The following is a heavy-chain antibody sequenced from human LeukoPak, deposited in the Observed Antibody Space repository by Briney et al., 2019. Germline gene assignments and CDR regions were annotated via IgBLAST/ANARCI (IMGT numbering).Heavy chain of an antibody. J-gene: IGHJ4*02. V-gene: IGHV3-23*01. CDR2: ISGGGGST. D-gene: IGHD2-15*01. Sequence: GGSLRLSCAASGFTFSSYAMSWVRQAPGKGLEWVSTISGGGGSTYYADSVKGRFTISRDNSKNTLYLQMNTLRVEDTAVYYCAKEPPGQWWLVDYWGQGTLVTVSS. CDR3: AKEPPGQWWLVDY. CDR1: GFTFSSYA.